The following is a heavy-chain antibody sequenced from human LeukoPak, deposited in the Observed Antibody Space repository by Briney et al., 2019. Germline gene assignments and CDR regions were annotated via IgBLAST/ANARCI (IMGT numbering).Heavy chain of an antibody. CDR2: IYCTGST. J-gene: IGHJ4*02. Sequence: SETLSLTCTVSGGSISSSSYYWGWIRQPPGKGLEWVGTIYCTGSTYYNPSLKSRVTISVDTSKNQCSLKLSSVTAADTAVYYCARRRGWYPVDYWGQGTLVTVSS. D-gene: IGHD6-19*01. CDR1: GGSISSSSYY. V-gene: IGHV4-39*01. CDR3: ARRRGWYPVDY.